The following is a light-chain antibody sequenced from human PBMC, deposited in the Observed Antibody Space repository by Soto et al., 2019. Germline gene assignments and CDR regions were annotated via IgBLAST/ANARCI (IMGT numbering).Light chain of an antibody. Sequence: DVQMTQTPSSLSASVGDRVILTCRASQSIGNWLAWYQQKPGKAPKLLIYKASSLESGVPTRFSGSGSGTEFTLTISSLQTDDFSTYYCQQYHSYWTFGQGTKVDIK. V-gene: IGKV1-5*03. J-gene: IGKJ1*01. CDR3: QQYHSYWT. CDR2: KAS. CDR1: QSIGNW.